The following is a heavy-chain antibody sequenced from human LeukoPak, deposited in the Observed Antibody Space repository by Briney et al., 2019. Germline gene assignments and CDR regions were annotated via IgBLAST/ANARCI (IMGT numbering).Heavy chain of an antibody. V-gene: IGHV4-59*01. CDR1: GGSISRYY. J-gene: IGHJ4*02. CDR3: GRGGIAAPASGIDY. D-gene: IGHD6-13*01. Sequence: SETLSLTCTVSGGSISRYYWSRIRQPPGRGLEWIGYISSSGTTNSNPSLKSRVSISIDTSKNQFSLKLNSVTAADTAVYYCGRGGIAAPASGIDYWGQGTLVAVSS. CDR2: ISSSGTT.